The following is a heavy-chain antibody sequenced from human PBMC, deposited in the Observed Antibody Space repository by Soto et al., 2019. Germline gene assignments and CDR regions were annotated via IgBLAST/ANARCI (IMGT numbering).Heavy chain of an antibody. CDR2: IYWDDDK. V-gene: IGHV2-5*02. CDR1: GFSLNTYGVG. J-gene: IGHJ6*02. Sequence: QITLQESGPTLVKPTQTLTLTCTFSGFSLNTYGVGVAWIRQPPGKALEWLALIYWDDDKYYSPSLKNRLTIAKDTSNHRGVLTVTNMGPVDTATYYCAHAVILGVAVRYGMDVWGQGTSVSVAS. D-gene: IGHD3-3*01. CDR3: AHAVILGVAVRYGMDV.